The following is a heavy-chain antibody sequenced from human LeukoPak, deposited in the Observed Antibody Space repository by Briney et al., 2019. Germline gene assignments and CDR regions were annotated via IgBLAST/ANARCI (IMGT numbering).Heavy chain of an antibody. CDR3: AKGGWLEY. CDR2: ISVIGGST. J-gene: IGHJ4*02. CDR1: GFTFSTND. D-gene: IGHD6-19*01. Sequence: PGGSLRLSCAASGFTFSTNDMSWVGPPAGKGLEWVSAISVIGGSTYYADSVKGRFTSSRNNSKTTLYLQMNSLRAEDTAVYYCAKGGWLEYWGQGTLVTVSS. V-gene: IGHV3-23*01.